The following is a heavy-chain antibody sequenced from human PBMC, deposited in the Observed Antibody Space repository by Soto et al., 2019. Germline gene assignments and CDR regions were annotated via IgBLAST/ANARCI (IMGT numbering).Heavy chain of an antibody. J-gene: IGHJ4*02. CDR3: ARAAPGPTYYYDSSGYPYYFDY. CDR1: GFTFSSYA. Sequence: GGSLRLSCAASGFTFSSYAMHWVRQAPGKGLEWVAVISYDGSNKYYADSVKGRFTISRDNSKNTLYLQMNSLRAEDTAVYYCARAAPGPTYYYDSSGYPYYFDYWGQGTLVTVSS. D-gene: IGHD3-22*01. V-gene: IGHV3-30-3*01. CDR2: ISYDGSNK.